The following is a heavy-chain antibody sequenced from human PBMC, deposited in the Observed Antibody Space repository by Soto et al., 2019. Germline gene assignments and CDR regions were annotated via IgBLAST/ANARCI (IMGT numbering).Heavy chain of an antibody. D-gene: IGHD2-21*02. J-gene: IGHJ3*02. CDR1: EFTFSSYP. CDR2: ITGSGGFT. V-gene: IGHV3-23*01. CDR3: AKARDTVTAYDAYDM. Sequence: PVGSLRLSCAASEFTFSSYPMGWVRQAPGKGLEWVSAITGSGGFTNYADSVKGRFTISRDNSKNTLFLQMNSLRAEDTAVYYCAKARDTVTAYDAYDMWGQGTMVTVSS.